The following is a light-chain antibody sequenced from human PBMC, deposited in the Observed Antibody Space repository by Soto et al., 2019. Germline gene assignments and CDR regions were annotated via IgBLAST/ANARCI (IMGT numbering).Light chain of an antibody. V-gene: IGKV1-39*01. J-gene: IGKJ5*01. Sequence: DIQMTQSPATLSASVGDRVTLTCRASQSISSYLHLYQQKPGKAPTRLIYDADSLQSGGPSRFSCSGSGTDFTFTISSLQPEAFATYYCQQRDSTNSITFGQGTQLEIK. CDR1: QSISSY. CDR2: DAD. CDR3: QQRDSTNSIT.